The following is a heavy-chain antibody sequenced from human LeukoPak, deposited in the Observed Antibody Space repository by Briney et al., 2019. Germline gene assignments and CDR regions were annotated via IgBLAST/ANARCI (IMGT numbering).Heavy chain of an antibody. CDR3: ARANPSYDFWSGYYPFDY. Sequence: SETLSLTCTVSGGSISSYYWSWIRQPAGKGLEWIGRIYTSGSTNYNPSLKSRVTMSVDTSKNQFSLKLSSVTAADTAVYYCARANPSYDFWSGYYPFDYWGQGTLVTVSS. D-gene: IGHD3-3*01. CDR1: GGSISSYY. V-gene: IGHV4-4*07. CDR2: IYTSGST. J-gene: IGHJ4*02.